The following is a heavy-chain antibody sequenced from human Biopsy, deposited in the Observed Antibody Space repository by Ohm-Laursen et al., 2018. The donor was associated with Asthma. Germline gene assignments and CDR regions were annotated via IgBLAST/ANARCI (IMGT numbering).Heavy chain of an antibody. V-gene: IGHV3-30*01. J-gene: IGHJ3*02. CDR3: VRDGTYDAFDI. D-gene: IGHD1-1*01. CDR2: ISKDASTQ. Sequence: SLRLSWAASGFSFSNFAIHWVRQAPGKGLEWVGVISKDASTQDYADSVKGRFTMARDNYKNTLDLQMNSLREEDMAVYYCVRDGTYDAFDIWGQGTVVSVSS. CDR1: GFSFSNFA.